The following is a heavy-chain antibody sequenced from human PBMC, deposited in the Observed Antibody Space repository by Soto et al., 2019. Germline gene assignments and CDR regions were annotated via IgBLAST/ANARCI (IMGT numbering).Heavy chain of an antibody. CDR3: AHSASVPCCYSFAS. CDR1: GFSLSSIGVA. D-gene: IGHD1-26*01. Sequence: XGPTLVNHTQTLGLTCTSSGFSLSSIGVAVGWIRQPPGKALEWLALLYWNDDRRYSPSLKSRLTITKDTSKNQVVLTMTNMDPADTATYYCAHSASVPCCYSFASWGQGTLVTVS. CDR2: LYWNDDR. J-gene: IGHJ4*02. V-gene: IGHV2-5*01.